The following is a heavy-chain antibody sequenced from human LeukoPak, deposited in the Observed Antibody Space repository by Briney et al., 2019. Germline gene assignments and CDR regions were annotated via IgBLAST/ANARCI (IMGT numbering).Heavy chain of an antibody. CDR2: INPNSGGT. CDR1: GYTFTGYN. Sequence: ASVKVSCKASGYTFTGYNMHWVRQAPGHRLESMGWINPNSGGTNYAQKFQGRVTMTRDTSISTAYMELSRLRSDDTAVYYCARGWGIVATIGWFDPWGQGTLVTVSS. J-gene: IGHJ5*02. V-gene: IGHV1-2*02. CDR3: ARGWGIVATIGWFDP. D-gene: IGHD5-12*01.